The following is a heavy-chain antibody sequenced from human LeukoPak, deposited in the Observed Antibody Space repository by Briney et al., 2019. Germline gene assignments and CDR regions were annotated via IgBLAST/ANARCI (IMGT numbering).Heavy chain of an antibody. Sequence: GASVKVSCKASGYTFTNYAMHWVRQAPGQRLEWMGWINADNGNTKDSQKFQGRVAITRDTSASTAYMELRSLRSEDTAVYYCARGGYYDNSGYQPFDYWGQGTLVTVSS. J-gene: IGHJ4*02. CDR1: GYTFTNYA. CDR2: INADNGNT. CDR3: ARGGYYDNSGYQPFDY. V-gene: IGHV1-3*01. D-gene: IGHD3-22*01.